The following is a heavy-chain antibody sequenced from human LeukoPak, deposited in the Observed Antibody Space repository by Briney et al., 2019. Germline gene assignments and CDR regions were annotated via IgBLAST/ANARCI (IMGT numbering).Heavy chain of an antibody. CDR1: GGTFSSYA. J-gene: IGHJ6*03. CDR3: AREPIYSGYGPDYYYYYYMDV. D-gene: IGHD5-12*01. Sequence: SVKVSCKASGGTFSSYAISWVRQAPGQGLEWMGRIVPIFGTANYAQKFQGRVTITTDESTSTAYMELSSLRSEDTAVYYCAREPIYSGYGPDYYYYYYMDVWGKGTTVTVSS. V-gene: IGHV1-69*05. CDR2: IVPIFGTA.